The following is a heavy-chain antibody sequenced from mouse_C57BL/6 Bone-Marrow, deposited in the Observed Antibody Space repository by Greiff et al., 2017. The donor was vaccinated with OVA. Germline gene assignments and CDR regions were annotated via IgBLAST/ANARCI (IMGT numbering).Heavy chain of an antibody. CDR2: IDPSDSYT. J-gene: IGHJ3*01. CDR1: GYTFTSYW. Sequence: QVQLQQPGAELVKPGASVKLSCKASGYTFTSYWMQWVNQRPGQGLEWIGEIDPSDSYTNFNQKFKGKATLTVDTSSSTAYMQLISLTSEDSAVYYCARTYYSNYEFAYWGQGTLVTVSA. V-gene: IGHV1-50*01. CDR3: ARTYYSNYEFAY. D-gene: IGHD2-5*01.